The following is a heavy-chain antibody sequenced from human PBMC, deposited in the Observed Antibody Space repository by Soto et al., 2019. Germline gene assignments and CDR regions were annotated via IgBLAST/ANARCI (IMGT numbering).Heavy chain of an antibody. CDR2: ISYDGSNK. CDR3: ARDKRDLRFLEWSYYFDY. CDR1: VFTVSSNY. Sequence: PGGSLKLSRATSVFTVSSNYMRWIRQDPGKVLEWVAVISYDGSNKYYADSVKGRFTISRDNSKNTLYLQLNSLRAEDTAVYYCARDKRDLRFLEWSYYFDYWGQGTLVTVSS. J-gene: IGHJ4*02. V-gene: IGHV3-30-3*01. D-gene: IGHD3-3*01.